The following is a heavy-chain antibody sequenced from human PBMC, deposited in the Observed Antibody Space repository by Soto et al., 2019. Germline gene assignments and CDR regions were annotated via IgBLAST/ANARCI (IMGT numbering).Heavy chain of an antibody. Sequence: ASVKVSCNASGRTFSSYAISGERQAPGQGREWMGGIIAMVGTANDAQKFQGKVTVTADDSTSTAYMELSSLRSEYTAVYYCAREWGVATIYYWGQGPLVTVAS. V-gene: IGHV1-69*13. J-gene: IGHJ4*02. CDR3: AREWGVATIYY. CDR1: GRTFSSYA. D-gene: IGHD5-12*01. CDR2: IIAMVGTA.